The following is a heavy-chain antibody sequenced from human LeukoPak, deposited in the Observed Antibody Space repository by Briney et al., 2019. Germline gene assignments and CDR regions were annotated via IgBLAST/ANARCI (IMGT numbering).Heavy chain of an antibody. D-gene: IGHD3-10*01. V-gene: IGHV3-11*01. CDR1: GFTFSDYY. J-gene: IGHJ4*02. CDR3: ARSFYGSGSYKKMGYYFDY. CDR2: ISSSGSTI. Sequence: GGSLRLSCAASGFTFSDYYMSWIRQAPGKGLEWVSYISSSGSTIYYADSVKGRFTISRDNAKNSLYLQMNSLRAEDTAVYYCARSFYGSGSYKKMGYYFDYWGQGTLVTVSS.